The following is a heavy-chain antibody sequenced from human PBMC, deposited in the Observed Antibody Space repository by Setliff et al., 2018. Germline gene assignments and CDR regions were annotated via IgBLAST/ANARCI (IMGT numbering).Heavy chain of an antibody. D-gene: IGHD3-10*01. CDR3: ARVRSYGSGNYYYYYYDMDV. J-gene: IGHJ6*02. CDR1: GGSISSSNW. V-gene: IGHV4-4*02. Sequence: KASETLSLTCTVSGGSISSSNWWSWVRQPPGKGLEWIGYISSGSTNYNPSLKSRVTISVDPSKNQFSLRVTSVTAADTAVYYCARVRSYGSGNYYYYYYDMDVWGQG. CDR2: ISSGST.